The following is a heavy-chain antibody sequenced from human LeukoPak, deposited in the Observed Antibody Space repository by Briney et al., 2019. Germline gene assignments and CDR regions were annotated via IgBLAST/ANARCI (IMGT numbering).Heavy chain of an antibody. J-gene: IGHJ3*02. V-gene: IGHV1-69*01. Sequence: SVKVSCKASEGTFSSYAISWVRQAPGQGLEWMGGIIPIFGTANYAQKFQGRVTITADESTSTAYMELSSLRSEDTAVYYCASSVGYSYVDAFDIWGQGTMVTVSS. CDR2: IIPIFGTA. D-gene: IGHD5-18*01. CDR1: EGTFSSYA. CDR3: ASSVGYSYVDAFDI.